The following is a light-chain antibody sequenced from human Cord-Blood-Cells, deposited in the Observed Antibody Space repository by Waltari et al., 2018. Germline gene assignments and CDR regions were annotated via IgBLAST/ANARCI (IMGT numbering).Light chain of an antibody. CDR1: SSDVGGYNY. CDR2: DFS. J-gene: IGLJ3*02. CDR3: SSYTSSSTWV. Sequence: QSALTQPASVSGSPGQSITISCTGTSSDVGGYNYVSWYQQHPGKAPKLMNYDFSNRPSGVSNRFSGSKSGNTASLTISGLQAEDEADYYCSSYTSSSTWVFGGGTKLTVL. V-gene: IGLV2-14*03.